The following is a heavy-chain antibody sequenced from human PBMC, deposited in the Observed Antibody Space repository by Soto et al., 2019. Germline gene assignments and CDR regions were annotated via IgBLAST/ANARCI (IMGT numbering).Heavy chain of an antibody. Sequence: XGSLILSCVAAGFTFGSHGMHWVRQAPGKGLEWVAVISYDETNEHYVDSVKGRFTISRDNSKSILYLQMNRLRPEDTAVYKCAKDLRTTISDYGMDVWGQGATVTVSS. J-gene: IGHJ6*02. V-gene: IGHV3-30*18. CDR3: AKDLRTTISDYGMDV. CDR1: GFTFGSHG. CDR2: ISYDETNE.